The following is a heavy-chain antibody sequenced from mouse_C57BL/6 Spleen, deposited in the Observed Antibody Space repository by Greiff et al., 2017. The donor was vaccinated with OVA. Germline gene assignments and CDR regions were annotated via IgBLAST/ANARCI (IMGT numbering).Heavy chain of an antibody. CDR3: AREGLLQAYFDY. J-gene: IGHJ2*01. Sequence: EVQRVESGPGLVKPSQSLSLTCSVTGYSITSGYYWNWIRQFPGNKLEWMGYISYDGSNNYNPSLKNRISITRDTSKNQFFLKLNSVTTEDTATYYCAREGLLQAYFDYWGQGTTLTVSS. V-gene: IGHV3-6*01. D-gene: IGHD2-3*01. CDR1: GYSITSGYY. CDR2: ISYDGSN.